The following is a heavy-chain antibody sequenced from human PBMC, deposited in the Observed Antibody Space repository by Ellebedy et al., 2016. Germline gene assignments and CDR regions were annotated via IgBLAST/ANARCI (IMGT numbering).Heavy chain of an antibody. Sequence: GGSLRLXXTASRFSFDSYAMSWVRKAPGKGLEWVSTISGSGRSTYYADSVKGRFTISRDNSKNTLYLQMNSLRAEDTAVYYCARDGPARAARLHYMDVWGKGTTVTVSS. CDR2: ISGSGRST. CDR1: RFSFDSYA. J-gene: IGHJ6*03. D-gene: IGHD6-6*01. V-gene: IGHV3-23*01. CDR3: ARDGPARAARLHYMDV.